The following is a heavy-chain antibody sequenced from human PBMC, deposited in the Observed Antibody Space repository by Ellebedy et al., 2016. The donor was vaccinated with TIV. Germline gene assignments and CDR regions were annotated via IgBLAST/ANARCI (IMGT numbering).Heavy chain of an antibody. D-gene: IGHD6-19*01. V-gene: IGHV3-23*01. Sequence: GESLKISCAASGFTFSSYALSWVRQAPGKGLEWLSSIIYSSARTYYADSVKGRFTISRDDSKNKLYLQMNSLRAEDTAVYYCACSRTFDYWGQGTLVTVSS. CDR2: IIYSSART. J-gene: IGHJ4*02. CDR3: ACSRTFDY. CDR1: GFTFSSYA.